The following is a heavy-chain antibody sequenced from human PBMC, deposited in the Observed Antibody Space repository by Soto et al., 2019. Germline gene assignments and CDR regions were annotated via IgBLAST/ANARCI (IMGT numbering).Heavy chain of an antibody. CDR2: ISGSGVST. CDR3: AKIDGSSCYLPYDY. CDR1: GFTFSSYA. Sequence: EVQLLESGGGLVQPGGSLRLSCAASGFTFSSYAMSWVRQAPGKGLEWVSAISGSGVSTYYTDSVKGRFTISRDNSKSTLYLQMNSLRAEDTAVYYRAKIDGSSCYLPYDYWGQGTLVTVSS. V-gene: IGHV3-23*01. J-gene: IGHJ4*02. D-gene: IGHD2-15*01.